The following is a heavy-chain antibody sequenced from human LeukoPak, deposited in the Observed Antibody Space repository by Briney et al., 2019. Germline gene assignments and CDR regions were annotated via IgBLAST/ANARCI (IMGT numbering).Heavy chain of an antibody. D-gene: IGHD4-23*01. Sequence: SETLSLTCTVSGGSSSSGDYYWSWIRQPPGKGLEWIGYIYYSGSTYYNPSLKSRVTISVDTSKNQFSLKLSSVTAADTAVYYCARVTTGVYWFDPWGQGTLVTVSS. V-gene: IGHV4-30-4*01. CDR2: IYYSGST. J-gene: IGHJ5*02. CDR1: GGSSSSGDYY. CDR3: ARVTTGVYWFDP.